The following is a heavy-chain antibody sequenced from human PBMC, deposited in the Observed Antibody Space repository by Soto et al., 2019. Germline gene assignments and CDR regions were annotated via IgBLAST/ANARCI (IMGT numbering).Heavy chain of an antibody. CDR3: ARDKITGLLDY. Sequence: SDTLSLTCAVYGRSFSGYYSTPIRQPPGTGLEWIVEINHIGSTNYNPSLKSRVTISVDTSKNQFSLKLTSVTAADTAVYYCARDKITGLLDYWGQGTLVNVSS. V-gene: IGHV4-34*01. CDR1: GRSFSGYY. D-gene: IGHD2-8*02. CDR2: INHIGST. J-gene: IGHJ4*02.